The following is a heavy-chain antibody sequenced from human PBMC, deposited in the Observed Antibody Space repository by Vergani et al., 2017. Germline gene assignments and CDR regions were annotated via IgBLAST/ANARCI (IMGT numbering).Heavy chain of an antibody. CDR3: ARVGYCSSTSCYLGETGTVPMDV. J-gene: IGHJ6*03. CDR1: GGSISSYY. Sequence: QVQLQESGPGLVKPSETLSLTCTVSGGSISSYYWSWIRQPPGKGLEWIGYIYYSGSTNYNPSLKSRVTISVDTSKNQFSLKLSSVTAADTAVYYCARVGYCSSTSCYLGETGTVPMDVWGKGTTVTVSS. D-gene: IGHD2-2*01. CDR2: IYYSGST. V-gene: IGHV4-59*01.